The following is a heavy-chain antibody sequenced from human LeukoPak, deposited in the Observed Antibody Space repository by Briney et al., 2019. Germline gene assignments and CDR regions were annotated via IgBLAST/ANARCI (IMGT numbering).Heavy chain of an antibody. D-gene: IGHD6-6*01. V-gene: IGHV1-2*02. Sequence: GASVKVSCKASGYTFTGYYMHWVRQAPGQGLEWMGWINPNSGGTNYAQKFQGRVTMTRDTSISTAYMELSRLRSDDTAVYYCAREVSSSSADFDYWGQGTLVTVPS. CDR2: INPNSGGT. CDR3: AREVSSSSADFDY. CDR1: GYTFTGYY. J-gene: IGHJ4*02.